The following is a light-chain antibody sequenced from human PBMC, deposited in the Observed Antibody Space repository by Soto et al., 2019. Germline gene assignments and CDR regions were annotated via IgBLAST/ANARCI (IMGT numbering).Light chain of an antibody. CDR2: DTS. V-gene: IGKV3-15*01. CDR1: QSVSSN. CDR3: QQYNNWPPLT. J-gene: IGKJ4*01. Sequence: EIVMTQSPATLSVSPGERATLSCRASQSVSSNLAWYQQKPGQATRLLIYDTSTRATDIPARFSGSGSGTEFTLTISSLQSEDFAVYYCQQYNNWPPLTFGGGTHVEIK.